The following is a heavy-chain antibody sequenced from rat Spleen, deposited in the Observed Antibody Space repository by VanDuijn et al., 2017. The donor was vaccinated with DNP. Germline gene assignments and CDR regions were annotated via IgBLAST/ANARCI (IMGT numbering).Heavy chain of an antibody. D-gene: IGHD1-12*03. V-gene: IGHV5S11*01. CDR3: ARGGDGYDY. CDR2: ISTCGDDT. CDR1: GFTFSYYY. J-gene: IGHJ2*01. Sequence: EVQLVESDGGLVQPGRSLKLSCAASGFTFSYYYMAWVRQAPTKGLEWVASISTCGDDTYYRDSVKGRFTISRDNVKNTQYLQMDSLRSEETATYYCARGGDGYDYWGQGVMVTVSS.